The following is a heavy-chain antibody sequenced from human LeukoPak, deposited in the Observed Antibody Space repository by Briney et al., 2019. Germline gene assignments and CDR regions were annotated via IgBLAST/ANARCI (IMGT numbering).Heavy chain of an antibody. V-gene: IGHV4-4*07. D-gene: IGHD2-2*01. CDR3: ASVCSSTSCYPGNP. CDR1: GGSISSYY. Sequence: SETLSLTCTVSGGSISSYYWSWIRQPAGKGLEWIGRIYTSGSTNYNPSLKSRVTMSVDTSKNQFSLKLSSVTAADTAVYYCASVCSSTSCYPGNPWGQGTLVTVSS. CDR2: IYTSGST. J-gene: IGHJ5*02.